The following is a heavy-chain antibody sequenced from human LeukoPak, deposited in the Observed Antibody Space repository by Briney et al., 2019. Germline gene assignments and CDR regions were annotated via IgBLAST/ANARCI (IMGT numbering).Heavy chain of an antibody. D-gene: IGHD3-3*01. CDR3: ARDPRGFYDFWSGYYFDY. CDR2: IYHSGST. V-gene: IGHV4-34*01. J-gene: IGHJ4*02. CDR1: GGSFSGYY. Sequence: ASETLSLTCAVYGGSFSGYYWSWIRQPPGKGLEWIGSIYHSGSTYYNPSLKSRVTISVDTSKNQFSLKLSSVTAADTAVYYCARDPRGFYDFWSGYYFDYWGQGTLVTVSS.